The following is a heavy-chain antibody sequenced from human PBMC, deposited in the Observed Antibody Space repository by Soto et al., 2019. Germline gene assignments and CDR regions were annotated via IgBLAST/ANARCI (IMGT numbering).Heavy chain of an antibody. CDR2: IIPIFGTA. J-gene: IGHJ6*02. CDR3: ARDFDETYYGTYYYYGMDV. V-gene: IGHV1-69*13. D-gene: IGHD1-26*01. Sequence: SVKVSCKASGGTFSSYAISWVRQAPGQGLEWMGGIIPIFGTANYAQKFQGRVTITADESTSTAYMELSSLRSEDTAVYYCARDFDETYYGTYYYYGMDVWGQGTTVTVSS. CDR1: GGTFSSYA.